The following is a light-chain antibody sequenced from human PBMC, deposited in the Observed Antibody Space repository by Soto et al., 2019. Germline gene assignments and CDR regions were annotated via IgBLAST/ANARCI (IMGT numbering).Light chain of an antibody. CDR3: SSYISSSTRD. V-gene: IGLV2-14*03. CDR1: SSDVGAYDY. CDR2: EVS. Sequence: QSALTQPASVSGSPGQSITISCTGTSSDVGAYDYVSWYQQHPDKAPKLMIYEVSNRPSGVSDRFSGSKSVNTATLTISGLQAEDEADYYCSSYISSSTRDFGTGTKLTVL. J-gene: IGLJ1*01.